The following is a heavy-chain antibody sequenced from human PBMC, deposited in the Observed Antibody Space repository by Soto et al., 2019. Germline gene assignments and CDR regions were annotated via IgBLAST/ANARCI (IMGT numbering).Heavy chain of an antibody. D-gene: IGHD2-21*01. CDR3: AKHIAVHRTRGLEL. CDR1: GGSISDNW. V-gene: IGHV4-4*02. Sequence: QVQLQESGPGLVKPSGTLSLTCAVSGGSISDNWWSWVRQPPGKGLEWIGEIYHTGTTHYNLPLWSLVTISTEKSKNHFYLKLISVTAADTAVYYCAKHIAVHRTRGLELWAQGILVTVSS. CDR2: IYHTGTT. J-gene: IGHJ4*02.